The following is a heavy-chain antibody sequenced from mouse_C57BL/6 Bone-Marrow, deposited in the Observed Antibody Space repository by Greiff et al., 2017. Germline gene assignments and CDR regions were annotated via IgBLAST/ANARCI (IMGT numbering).Heavy chain of an antibody. J-gene: IGHJ2*01. CDR1: GYTFTSYW. D-gene: IGHD4-1*01. Sequence: QVQLQQSGTELVKPGASVKLSCKASGYTFTSYWMHWVKQRPGQGLEWIGNINPSNGCTNYNEKFKSKATLTVDKSSSTAYMQLSSLTSEDSAVXYCARQGELGRIDYWGQGTTLTVSS. V-gene: IGHV1-53*01. CDR3: ARQGELGRIDY. CDR2: INPSNGCT.